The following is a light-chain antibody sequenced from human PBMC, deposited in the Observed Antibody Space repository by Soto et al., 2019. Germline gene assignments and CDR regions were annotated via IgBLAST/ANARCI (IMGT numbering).Light chain of an antibody. V-gene: IGKV3-20*01. CDR3: QPYGNSPIT. CDR1: QSVSSSY. Sequence: EIVLTQSPGTLSLSPGERATLSCRASQSVSSSYLAWYQQKPGQAPRLLISGASSRATGIPDRFSGSGSGTDFTLTISSLEPEACAIYYCQPYGNSPITFGQGTRLEIK. J-gene: IGKJ5*01. CDR2: GAS.